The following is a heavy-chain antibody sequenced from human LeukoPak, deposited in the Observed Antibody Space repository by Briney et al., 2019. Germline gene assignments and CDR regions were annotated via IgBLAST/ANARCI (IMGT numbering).Heavy chain of an antibody. CDR2: IKQDGSEK. J-gene: IGHJ6*03. CDR1: GFTFSSYW. D-gene: IGHD3-16*01. V-gene: IGHV3-7*01. CDR3: ARVPFDPYYCYYMDV. Sequence: GGSLRLSCAASGFTFSSYWMSWVRQAPGKGLEWVANIKQDGSEKYYVDSVKGRFTISRDNAKNSPYLQMNSLRAEGTAVYYCARVPFDPYYCYYMDVWGKGTTVTVSS.